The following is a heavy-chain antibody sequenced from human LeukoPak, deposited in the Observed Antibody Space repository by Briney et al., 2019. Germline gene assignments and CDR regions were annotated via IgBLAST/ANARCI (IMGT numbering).Heavy chain of an antibody. CDR3: ARCDSSGYHGDY. Sequence: SVKVSCKASGGTFSSYAISWVRQAPGQGLEWMGRIIPIFGTANYAQKFQGRVTITTDESTSTAYMDLSSLRSEDTAVYYCARCDSSGYHGDYWGQGTLVTVSS. J-gene: IGHJ4*02. D-gene: IGHD3-22*01. CDR1: GGTFSSYA. CDR2: IIPIFGTA. V-gene: IGHV1-69*05.